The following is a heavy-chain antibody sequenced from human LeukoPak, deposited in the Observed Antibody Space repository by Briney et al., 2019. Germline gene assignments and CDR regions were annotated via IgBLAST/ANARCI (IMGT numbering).Heavy chain of an antibody. CDR3: ARGKAAAGIDY. J-gene: IGHJ4*02. V-gene: IGHV3-21*01. CDR2: ISSSSSYI. D-gene: IGHD6-13*01. Sequence: RTGGSLRLSCAASGFTFSSYWMNWVRQAPGKGLEWVSSISSSSSYIYYADSVKGRFTISRDNAKNSLYLQMNSLRAEDTAVYYCARGKAAAGIDYWGQGTLVTVSS. CDR1: GFTFSSYW.